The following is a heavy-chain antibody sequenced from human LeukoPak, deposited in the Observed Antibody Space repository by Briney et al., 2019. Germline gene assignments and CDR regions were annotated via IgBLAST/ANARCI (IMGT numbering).Heavy chain of an antibody. V-gene: IGHV3-33*01. CDR2: IWYVGTNK. CDR1: GFSFSSYG. J-gene: IGHJ5*02. Sequence: PGGSLRLSCAASGFSFSSYGMHWVRQAPGKGLEWVAVIWYVGTNKYYADSVKGRFTISRDNSKNTLYLQMNNLGAEDTAVYYCARDLTVTSTCWFDLWGQGTLVTVSS. CDR3: ARDLTVTSTCWFDL. D-gene: IGHD4-11*01.